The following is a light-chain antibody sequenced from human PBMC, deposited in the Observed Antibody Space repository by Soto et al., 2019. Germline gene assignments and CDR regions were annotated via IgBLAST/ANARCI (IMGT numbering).Light chain of an antibody. V-gene: IGLV2-23*03. J-gene: IGLJ1*01. Sequence: QSVLTQPASVSGSPEQSITISCTGTSSDVGSYNLVSWYQQYPGKAPKLIIYEGSERPSGISNRFSGSKSGNTASLTISGLQAEDEADYYCSSYAGRSSFPSLFGTGTKVTVL. CDR1: SSDVGSYNL. CDR3: SSYAGRSSFPSL. CDR2: EGS.